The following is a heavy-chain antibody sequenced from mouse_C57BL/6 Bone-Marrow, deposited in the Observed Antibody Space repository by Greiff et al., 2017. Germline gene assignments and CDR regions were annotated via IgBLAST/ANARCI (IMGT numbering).Heavy chain of an antibody. V-gene: IGHV1-64*01. Sequence: QVQLQQPGAELVKPGASVKLSCKASGYTFTSYWMHWVKQRPGQGLEWIGMIHPNSGSTNYNEKFQSKATLTVDKSSSTAYMQLSSLTSEDSAVYYCARSRGYSNFAWFAYWGQGTLVTVSA. J-gene: IGHJ3*01. D-gene: IGHD2-5*01. CDR3: ARSRGYSNFAWFAY. CDR2: IHPNSGST. CDR1: GYTFTSYW.